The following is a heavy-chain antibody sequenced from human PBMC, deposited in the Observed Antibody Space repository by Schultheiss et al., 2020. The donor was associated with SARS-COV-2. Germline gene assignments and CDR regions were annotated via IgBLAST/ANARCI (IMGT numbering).Heavy chain of an antibody. J-gene: IGHJ5*02. CDR2: IYYSGST. D-gene: IGHD6-13*01. Sequence: SETLSLTCTVSGGSISSYHWSWIRQPPGKGLEWIGYIYYSGSTNYNPSLKSRVTISVDTSKNQFSLKLSSVTAADTAVYYCARDDSSSWANWFDPWGQGTLVTVAS. CDR1: GGSISSYH. CDR3: ARDDSSSWANWFDP. V-gene: IGHV4-59*01.